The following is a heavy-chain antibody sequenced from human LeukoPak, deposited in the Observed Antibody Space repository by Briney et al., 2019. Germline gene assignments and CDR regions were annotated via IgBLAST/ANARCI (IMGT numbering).Heavy chain of an antibody. J-gene: IGHJ5*02. V-gene: IGHV3-48*01. Sequence: HPGGSLRLSCAASGFTFSDYSMNWVRQAPGKGLEWISYIGIDSGNTNYADSVKGRFTISRDNSKNTLYLQMNSLRAEDTAVYYCARDGRSSSWSFWWFDPWGQGTLVTVSS. CDR1: GFTFSDYS. CDR3: ARDGRSSSWSFWWFDP. D-gene: IGHD6-13*01. CDR2: IGIDSGNT.